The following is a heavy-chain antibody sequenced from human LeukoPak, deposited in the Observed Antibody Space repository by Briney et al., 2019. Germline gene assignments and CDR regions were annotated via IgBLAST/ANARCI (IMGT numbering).Heavy chain of an antibody. CDR3: ASTFPSTYYDFLSGSHT. V-gene: IGHV3-72*01. CDR2: IRNKANSYTT. D-gene: IGHD3-3*01. J-gene: IGHJ5*02. CDR1: GFTFSDHY. Sequence: GGSLRLSCAASGFTFSDHYMDWVRQAPGKGLEWVGRIRNKANSYTTEYAASVKGRFTISRDDSKNSLYLQMNSLKTEDTAVYYCASTFPSTYYDFLSGSHTWGQGTLVTVSS.